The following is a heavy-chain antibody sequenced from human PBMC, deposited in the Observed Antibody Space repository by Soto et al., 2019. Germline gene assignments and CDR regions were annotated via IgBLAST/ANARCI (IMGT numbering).Heavy chain of an antibody. CDR1: GFSFRSYA. J-gene: IGHJ4*02. CDR3: ARARLDTPALEY. V-gene: IGHV3-30-3*01. CDR2: MSYDGSDK. D-gene: IGHD2-2*01. Sequence: QVQLVESGGGVVQPGRSLRLSCAASGFSFRSYAMHWVRQAPGKGLEWVAVMSYDGSDKAYAASVKGRFTISRDNSKSTLYLQMSSLRAEDTAVYSCARARLDTPALEYWGQGTLVTVSS.